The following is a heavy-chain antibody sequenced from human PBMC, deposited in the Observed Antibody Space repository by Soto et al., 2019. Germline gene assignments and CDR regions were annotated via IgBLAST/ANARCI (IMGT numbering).Heavy chain of an antibody. CDR3: AGTVGGSYYCFDP. J-gene: IGHJ5*02. CDR1: GFTFSSYS. D-gene: IGHD1-26*01. CDR2: ISSSGSTI. V-gene: IGHV3-48*02. Sequence: EVQLVESGGRLVQPGGSVRLSCAASGFTFSSYSKNWVRQAPGKGLEWVSYISSSGSTIYYADSVKGRFTISRDNAKNSLYLQMNSLRDEDTPVYYCAGTVGGSYYCFDPWGQGTLVTVSS.